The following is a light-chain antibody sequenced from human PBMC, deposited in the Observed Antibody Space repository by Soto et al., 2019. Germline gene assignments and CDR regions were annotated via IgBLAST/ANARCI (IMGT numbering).Light chain of an antibody. Sequence: QSALTQPPSASGSAGQSVTISCTGTSTDVGGYNCVSWYQQHPGKAPKLMIYEVSKRPSGVPDRFSGSKSGNTASLTVSGLQAEDEADYYCSSYAGNNIHYVFGTGTKLTVL. CDR3: SSYAGNNIHYV. V-gene: IGLV2-8*01. CDR2: EVS. CDR1: STDVGGYNC. J-gene: IGLJ1*01.